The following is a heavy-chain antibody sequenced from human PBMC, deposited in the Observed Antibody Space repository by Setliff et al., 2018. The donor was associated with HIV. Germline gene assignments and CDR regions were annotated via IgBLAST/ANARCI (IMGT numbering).Heavy chain of an antibody. CDR2: MNPNSGNT. CDR3: ARDSDTAFDI. J-gene: IGHJ3*02. CDR1: GGTFSNYG. Sequence: GASVKVSCKASGGTFSNYGISWVRQAPGQGLEWLGGMNPNSGNTGYAQKFQGRVTITRNTSISTAYMELSSLRSEDTAVYYCARDSDTAFDIWGQGTMVTVSS. V-gene: IGHV1-8*03. D-gene: IGHD5-18*01.